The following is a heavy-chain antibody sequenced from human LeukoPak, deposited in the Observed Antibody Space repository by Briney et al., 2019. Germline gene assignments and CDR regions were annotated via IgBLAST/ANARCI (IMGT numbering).Heavy chain of an antibody. CDR3: ARGTGEGYTYGRYYFDY. CDR1: GYSFTNYW. D-gene: IGHD5-18*01. J-gene: IGHJ4*02. V-gene: IGHV5-51*01. Sequence: GESLKISCKGSGYSFTNYWIGWGRQMPGKGLEWMGIIYPGDSDTRYSPSFQGQVTMSADKSITTAYLLWSRLKSSDTAIYYCARGTGEGYTYGRYYFDYWGQGTLVTVSS. CDR2: IYPGDSDT.